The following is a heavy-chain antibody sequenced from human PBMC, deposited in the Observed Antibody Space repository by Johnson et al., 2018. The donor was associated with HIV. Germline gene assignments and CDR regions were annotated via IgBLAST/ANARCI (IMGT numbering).Heavy chain of an antibody. V-gene: IGHV3-11*04. CDR1: GFTFSDYY. CDR2: ISSSGSTI. J-gene: IGHJ3*02. D-gene: IGHD6-13*01. CDR3: ARFRVQAAAGRGDAFDI. Sequence: QEQLVESGGGLVQPGGSLRLSCAASGFTFSDYYMSWIRQAPGKGLEWVSYISSSGSTIYYADSVKGRFTISRDNAKNSLHLQMNRLRAEDTAVYYCARFRVQAAAGRGDAFDIWGQGTMVTVSS.